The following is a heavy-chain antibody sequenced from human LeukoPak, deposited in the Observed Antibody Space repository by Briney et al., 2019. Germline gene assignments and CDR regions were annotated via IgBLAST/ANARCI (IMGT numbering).Heavy chain of an antibody. J-gene: IGHJ4*02. D-gene: IGHD1-1*01. CDR3: ASTNPTGTTLAFDY. CDR1: GGSISSYY. V-gene: IGHV4-59*01. Sequence: SETLSLTCTVSGGSISSYYWSWIRQPPGKGLEWIGYIYYSGSTNYNPFLKSRVTISVDTSKNQFSLKLSSVTAADTAVYYCASTNPTGTTLAFDYWGQGTLVTVSS. CDR2: IYYSGST.